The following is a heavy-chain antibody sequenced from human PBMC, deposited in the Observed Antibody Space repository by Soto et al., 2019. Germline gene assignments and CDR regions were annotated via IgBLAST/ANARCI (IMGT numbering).Heavy chain of an antibody. CDR3: ARLYDGRFDY. CDR1: GFTFSSYA. D-gene: IGHD1-26*01. CDR2: ISYDGSNK. V-gene: IGHV3-30-3*01. J-gene: IGHJ4*02. Sequence: QVQLVESGGGVVQPGRSLRLSCAASGFTFSSYAMHWVRQAPGKGLEWVAVISYDGSNKYYADSVKGRFTISRDNSKNTLYLQINTLRPEDTAVYYCARLYDGRFDYWGQGTLVTVSS.